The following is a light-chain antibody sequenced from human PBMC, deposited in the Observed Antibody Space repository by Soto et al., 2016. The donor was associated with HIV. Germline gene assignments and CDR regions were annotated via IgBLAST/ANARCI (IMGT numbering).Light chain of an antibody. V-gene: IGLV3-21*03. Sequence: SYELTQPPSVSVAPGTTARITCGGNNIRSQSVHWYQQKPGQAPVLAVYDDSDRPSGIPERFSGSNSENTATLTISSVEAGDEADYYCQVWDSNSDHPVFGGGTRLTVL. CDR1: NIRSQS. CDR2: DDS. J-gene: IGLJ2*01. CDR3: QVWDSNSDHPV.